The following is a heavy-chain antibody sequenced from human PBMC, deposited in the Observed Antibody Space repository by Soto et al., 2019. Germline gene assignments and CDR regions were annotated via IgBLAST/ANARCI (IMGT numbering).Heavy chain of an antibody. CDR3: TRVSYLAMDV. V-gene: IGHV3-72*01. Sequence: PGGSLRLSCVASGFTFSDHYMDWVRQAPGKGLEWVGRSRDKANSYTTEYAASVKGRFTTSRDDSENPVYLLLNSLKTEDTAVYYCTRVSYLAMDVWGQGTKVTVS. CDR2: SRDKANSYTT. CDR1: GFTFSDHY. J-gene: IGHJ6*02. D-gene: IGHD3-16*01.